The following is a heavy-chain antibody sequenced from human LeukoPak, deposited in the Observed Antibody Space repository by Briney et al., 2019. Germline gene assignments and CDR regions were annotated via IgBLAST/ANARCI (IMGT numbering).Heavy chain of an antibody. V-gene: IGHV3-23*01. CDR2: INDIGDST. CDR1: GFTLSSYA. CDR3: IQGFYFDS. J-gene: IGHJ4*02. Sequence: PGGSLSLSCAASGFTLSSYAMNWVRQAPGKGLEWVSTINDIGDSTYYADSVRGRFTISRDKSKNTLHLQLNSLRTEDTALYFCIQGFYFDSWGQGTLVTVSS.